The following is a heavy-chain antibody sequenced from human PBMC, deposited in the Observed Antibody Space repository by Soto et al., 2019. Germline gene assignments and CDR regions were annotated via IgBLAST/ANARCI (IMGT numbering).Heavy chain of an antibody. CDR2: IYYSGST. V-gene: IGHV4-39*01. D-gene: IGHD4-17*01. CDR3: ARIYGDYPYYYYGMDV. Sequence: PSETLSLTCTVSGGSISSSSYYWGWIRQPPGKGLEWIGSIYYSGSTYYNPSLKSRVTISVDTSKNQFSLKLSSVTAADTAVYYCARIYGDYPYYYYGMDVWGQGTTVTVSS. J-gene: IGHJ6*02. CDR1: GGSISSSSYY.